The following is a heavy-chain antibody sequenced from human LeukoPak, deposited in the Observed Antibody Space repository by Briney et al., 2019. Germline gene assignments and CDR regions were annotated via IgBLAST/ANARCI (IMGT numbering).Heavy chain of an antibody. D-gene: IGHD3-9*01. CDR2: ISYDGSNK. Sequence: GGSLRLSCAASGFTFSSYGMHWVRQAPGKGLEWVAVISYDGSNKYYADSVKGRFTISRDNSKNTLYLQMNSLRAEDTAVYYCAKDEEIYYDILTGYPLDYWGQGTLVTVSS. CDR3: AKDEEIYYDILTGYPLDY. J-gene: IGHJ4*02. CDR1: GFTFSSYG. V-gene: IGHV3-30*18.